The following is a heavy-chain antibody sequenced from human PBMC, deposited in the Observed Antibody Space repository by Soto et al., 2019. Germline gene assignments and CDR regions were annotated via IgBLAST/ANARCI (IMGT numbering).Heavy chain of an antibody. CDR2: VNPSGGHT. Sequence: QVQLMQSGAEVKKPGASVKVSCKASGDTFTDYYIHWVRQAPGQGLEWMGTVNPSGGHTTYAQHFLGRVTMTRDTSTSTLYMDLTSLTSDDTAIYYCARGGHVVVVTAALDYWGQGTLLTVSS. CDR1: GDTFTDYY. V-gene: IGHV1-46*01. J-gene: IGHJ4*01. D-gene: IGHD2-21*02. CDR3: ARGGHVVVVTAALDY.